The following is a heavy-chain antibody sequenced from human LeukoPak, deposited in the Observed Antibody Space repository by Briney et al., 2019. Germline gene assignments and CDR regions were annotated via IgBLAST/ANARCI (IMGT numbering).Heavy chain of an antibody. J-gene: IGHJ6*03. V-gene: IGHV3-23*01. D-gene: IGHD2-2*02. CDR1: GFTFSSYS. Sequence: TGGSLRLSCAASGFTFSSYSMNWVRQAPGKGLEWVSAISGSGSGTYYADSVKGRFTISRDNSKNTLYLQINSLRAEDTAIYYCAKSPIVIVPAAIRRYYYYYMDVWGKGTTVTVSS. CDR2: ISGSGSGT. CDR3: AKSPIVIVPAAIRRYYYYYMDV.